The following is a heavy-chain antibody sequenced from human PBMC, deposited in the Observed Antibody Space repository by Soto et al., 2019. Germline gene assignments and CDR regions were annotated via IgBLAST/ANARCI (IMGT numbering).Heavy chain of an antibody. CDR1: GGSIGSYY. D-gene: IGHD6-13*01. Sequence: SETLSLTCTVTGGSIGSYYWSWIRQSPGRGLEWIGCVYYSDGTNYNPSLKSRATMSMDKSNNQLSLRLRSVTAADTAVYYCARTESSSWSFFYYGMDVWGQGTTVTVSS. CDR3: ARTESSSWSFFYYGMDV. V-gene: IGHV4-59*01. J-gene: IGHJ6*02. CDR2: VYYSDGT.